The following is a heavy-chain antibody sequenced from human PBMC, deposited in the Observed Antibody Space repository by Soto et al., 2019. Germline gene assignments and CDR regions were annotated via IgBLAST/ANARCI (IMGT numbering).Heavy chain of an antibody. CDR1: GYTFTSYY. D-gene: IGHD3-22*01. Sequence: ASVKVSCKASGYTFTSYYMHWVRQAPGQGLEWMGIINPSGGTANYAQKFQGRVTITADKSTSTAYMELSSLRSEDTAVYYCAREFSYNYYDSSGYHTYYFDYWGQGTLVTVSS. CDR3: AREFSYNYYDSSGYHTYYFDY. CDR2: INPSGGTA. J-gene: IGHJ4*02. V-gene: IGHV1-46*01.